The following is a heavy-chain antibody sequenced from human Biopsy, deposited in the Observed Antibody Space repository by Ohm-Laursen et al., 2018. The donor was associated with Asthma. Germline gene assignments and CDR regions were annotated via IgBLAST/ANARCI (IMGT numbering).Heavy chain of an antibody. Sequence: GTLSLTCTVSGGSISSYYWSRIRQPPGKGLEWIGNIHYSGSTYSNPSLKSRVTISVDTSKKQISLRLSSVIAADTAVYYCAGFCSGGNCPDHWGQGTLVTVSS. CDR2: IHYSGST. J-gene: IGHJ4*02. CDR3: AGFCSGGNCPDH. D-gene: IGHD2-15*01. CDR1: GGSISSYY. V-gene: IGHV4-59*01.